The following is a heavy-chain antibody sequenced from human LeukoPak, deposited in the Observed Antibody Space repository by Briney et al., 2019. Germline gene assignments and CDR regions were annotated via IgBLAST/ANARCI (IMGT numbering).Heavy chain of an antibody. V-gene: IGHV4-39*07. J-gene: IGHJ4*02. Sequence: PSETLSLTCTVSGVSISSSSYYWGWIRQPPGKGLEWIGSIYYSGSTYYNPSLKSRVTISVDTSKNQFSLKLSSVTAADTAVYYCARDRDKGFGESPWVPFDYWGQGTLVTVSS. CDR2: IYYSGST. D-gene: IGHD3-10*01. CDR3: ARDRDKGFGESPWVPFDY. CDR1: GVSISSSSYY.